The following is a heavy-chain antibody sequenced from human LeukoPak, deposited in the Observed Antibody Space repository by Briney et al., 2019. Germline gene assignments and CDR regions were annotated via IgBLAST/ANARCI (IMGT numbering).Heavy chain of an antibody. V-gene: IGHV3-30*04. CDR2: ISYDGSNK. CDR1: GFTFSSYA. D-gene: IGHD3-16*01. J-gene: IGHJ6*02. CDR3: ASLYSDYYYGMDV. Sequence: GGSLRLSCAASGFTFSSYAMHWVRQAPGKGLEWVAVISYDGSNKYYADSVKGQFTISRDNSKNTLYLQMNSLRAEDTAVYYCASLYSDYYYGMDVWGQGTTVTVSS.